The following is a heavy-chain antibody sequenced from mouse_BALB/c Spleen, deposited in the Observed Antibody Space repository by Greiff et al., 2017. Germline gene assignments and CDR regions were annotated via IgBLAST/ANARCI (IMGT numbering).Heavy chain of an antibody. V-gene: IGHV14-3*02. CDR2: IDHANGNT. J-gene: IGHJ3*01. CDR1: GFYIKDTY. CDR3: ARDDGSSYCAWFAY. Sequence: VQLKQSGAELVKPGASVKLSCTASGFYIKDTYMHWVKQRPEQGLEWIGRIDHANGNTKYDPKFQGKATVTADTSSNTAYLQLSSLTSEDTGVFYDARDDGSSYCAWFAYWGQGTLVTVSA. D-gene: IGHD1-1*01.